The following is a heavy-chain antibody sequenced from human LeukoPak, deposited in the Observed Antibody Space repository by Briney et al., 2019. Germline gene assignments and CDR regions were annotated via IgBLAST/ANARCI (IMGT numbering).Heavy chain of an antibody. D-gene: IGHD1-1*01. Sequence: PAETLSLTCAVSGYSISSGYFWGLLRDPPGEGLEVIGINYHRGTTYYNPSLKSRVTISIDNAKNPFSLKMDLLNAADTAVDYCARNNWSTYYYYYYMDVWGKGTTVTVSS. V-gene: IGHV4-38-2*01. CDR2: NYHRGTT. CDR1: GYSISSGYF. J-gene: IGHJ6*03. CDR3: ARNNWSTYYYYYYMDV.